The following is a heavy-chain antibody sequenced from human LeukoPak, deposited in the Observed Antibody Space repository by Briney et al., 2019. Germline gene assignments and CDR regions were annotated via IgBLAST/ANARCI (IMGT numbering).Heavy chain of an antibody. CDR1: GYSISSGYY. V-gene: IGHV4-38-2*02. CDR2: IYHSGST. J-gene: IGHJ4*02. D-gene: IGHD3-22*01. Sequence: SETLSLTCTVSGYSISSGYYWGWIRQPPGKGLEWIGSIYHSGSTYYNPSLKSRVTISVDTSKNQFSLKLSSVTAADTAVYYCASSRSSGYYFDYWGQGTLVTVSS. CDR3: ASSRSSGYYFDY.